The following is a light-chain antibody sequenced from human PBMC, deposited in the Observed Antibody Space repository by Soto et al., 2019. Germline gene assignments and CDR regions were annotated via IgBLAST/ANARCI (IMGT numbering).Light chain of an antibody. J-gene: IGLJ3*02. V-gene: IGLV2-14*01. CDR3: IPYIPSTTTHWV. CDR1: NSDVGGYDR. CDR2: EVY. Sequence: QSVLTPPDSVSGSPGQSITIYCTGTNSDVGGYDRVSWYQHHPGKAPKLLIFEVYNRPSGISDRFSGSKSGDTASLTISGLQAEDEADYYCIPYIPSTTTHWVFGGGTKVTVL.